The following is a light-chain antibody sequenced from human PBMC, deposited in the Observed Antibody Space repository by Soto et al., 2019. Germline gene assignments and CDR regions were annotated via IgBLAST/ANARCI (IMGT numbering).Light chain of an antibody. J-gene: IGLJ3*02. V-gene: IGLV2-14*01. CDR2: EVS. CDR1: SSDVGGYNY. CDR3: SSYTSSSTLWV. Sequence: QSALTQPASVSGSPGQSITISCTGTSSDVGGYNYVSWYQQHPGKAPKLMIYEVSNRPSGVSHRFSGSKSGNTASLTISGLQAEDEADYYCSSYTSSSTLWVFGGGTKVTVL.